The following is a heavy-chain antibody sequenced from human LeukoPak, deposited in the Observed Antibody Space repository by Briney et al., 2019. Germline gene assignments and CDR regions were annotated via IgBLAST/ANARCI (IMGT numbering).Heavy chain of an antibody. Sequence: GGSLRLSCAASGFTFSSYSMNWVRQAPGKGLEWVSSISSSSSYIYYADSVKGRFTISRDNAKNTLYLQMNSLRAEDTAVYYCARGMVTTVTTFDYWGQGTLVTVSS. CDR3: ARGMVTTVTTFDY. CDR1: GFTFSSYS. D-gene: IGHD4-4*01. V-gene: IGHV3-21*01. CDR2: ISSSSSYI. J-gene: IGHJ4*02.